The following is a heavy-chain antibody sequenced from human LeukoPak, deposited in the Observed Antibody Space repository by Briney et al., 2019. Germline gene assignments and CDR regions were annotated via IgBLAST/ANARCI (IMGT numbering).Heavy chain of an antibody. J-gene: IGHJ4*02. CDR1: GYTFTSYY. CDR2: INPNSGGT. D-gene: IGHD3-10*01. Sequence: AASVKVSCKASGYTFTSYYMHWVRQAPGQGLEWMGWINPNSGGTNYAQKFQGRVTMTRDTSISTAYMELSRLRSDDTAVYYCARDIWFGEPPFDYWGQGTLVTVSS. CDR3: ARDIWFGEPPFDY. V-gene: IGHV1-2*02.